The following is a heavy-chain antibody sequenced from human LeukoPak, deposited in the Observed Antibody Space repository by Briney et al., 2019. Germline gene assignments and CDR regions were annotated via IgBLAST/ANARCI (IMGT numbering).Heavy chain of an antibody. D-gene: IGHD2-15*01. CDR2: IRHSGVDS. CDR1: RFSFSDYT. CDR3: ARDRRATPMYFFDF. Sequence: GGSLRLSCAASRFSFSDYTMSWVRQLPGEGLKWVSGIRHSGVDSSYADSVKGRFTISRDNSKNMLYLQMNSLRDDDTGVYYCARDRRATPMYFFDFWGQGTPVTVSS. V-gene: IGHV3-23*01. J-gene: IGHJ4*02.